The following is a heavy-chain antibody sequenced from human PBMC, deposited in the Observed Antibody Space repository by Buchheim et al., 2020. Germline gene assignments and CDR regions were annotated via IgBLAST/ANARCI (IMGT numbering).Heavy chain of an antibody. Sequence: QITLKESGPTLVKPTQTLTLTCRFSGFSLSRSEGGVGWVRQPPGKALEWLAVIYWGENKRYSPYLKTRLTITEDTSKDQVILTMTNMDPVDTGTYYCAHRGGVATTGGDFDYWGQGTL. CDR1: GFSLSRSEGG. D-gene: IGHD3-16*01. J-gene: IGHJ4*02. CDR3: AHRGGVATTGGDFDY. CDR2: IYWGENK. V-gene: IGHV2-5*02.